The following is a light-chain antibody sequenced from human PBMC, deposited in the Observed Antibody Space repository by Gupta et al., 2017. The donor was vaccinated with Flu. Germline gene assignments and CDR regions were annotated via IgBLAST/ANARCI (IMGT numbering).Light chain of an antibody. Sequence: ERATLSCRASQSVSSSYLAWYQQKPGQAPRLLIYGASSRATGIPDRFSGSGSGTDFTLTVSGLEPEDFAVYYCQQYGSSPGTFGQGTKVEIK. CDR2: GAS. V-gene: IGKV3-20*01. CDR1: QSVSSSY. CDR3: QQYGSSPGT. J-gene: IGKJ1*01.